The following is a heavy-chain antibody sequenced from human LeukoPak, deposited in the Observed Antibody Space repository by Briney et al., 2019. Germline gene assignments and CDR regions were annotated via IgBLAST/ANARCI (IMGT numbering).Heavy chain of an antibody. CDR2: ISYDGSNK. D-gene: IGHD3-9*01. Sequence: GRSLRLSCAASGFTFSSYAMPWVRQAPGKGLEWVAVISYDGSNKYYADSVKGRFTISRDNSKNTLYLQMNSLRAEDTAVYYCARNVDILTGYYGDYWGQGTLVTVSS. V-gene: IGHV3-30-3*01. CDR1: GFTFSSYA. CDR3: ARNVDILTGYYGDY. J-gene: IGHJ4*02.